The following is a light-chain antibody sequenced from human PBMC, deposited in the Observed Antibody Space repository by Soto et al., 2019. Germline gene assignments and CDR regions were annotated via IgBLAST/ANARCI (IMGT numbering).Light chain of an antibody. V-gene: IGKV1-33*01. J-gene: IGKJ5*01. CDR2: DAS. Sequence: DIQMTQSPSALSASVGDRVTITCQASQDISDVLNWYQQQPGKAPKVLIYDASKLKTGVPSRFSGRGSGKACTFTISSLQPDDSGTYYCQQFYDLPITFGKGTRLEI. CDR1: QDISDV. CDR3: QQFYDLPIT.